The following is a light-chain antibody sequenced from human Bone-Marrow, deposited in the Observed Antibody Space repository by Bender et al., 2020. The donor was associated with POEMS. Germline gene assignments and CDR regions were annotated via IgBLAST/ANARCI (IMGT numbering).Light chain of an antibody. CDR3: CSYAGSRTFDV. CDR2: EVT. CDR1: ITDVGTYNL. J-gene: IGLJ1*01. V-gene: IGLV2-23*02. Sequence: QSALTQPASVSGSPGQSITISCTGHITDVGTYNLVSWYQQHPGKAPKHIIFEVTKQPSGVSHRFSGSKSGNPGSLTIYGLQAKDEDGYCSCSYAGSRTFDVVGTGTKVTVL.